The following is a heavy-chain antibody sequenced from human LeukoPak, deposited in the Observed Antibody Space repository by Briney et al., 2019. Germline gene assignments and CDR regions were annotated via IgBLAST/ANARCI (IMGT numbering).Heavy chain of an antibody. V-gene: IGHV1-2*02. CDR1: GYTFTGYF. J-gene: IGHJ6*03. CDR3: ARGQGYSSGWYLTVNIDYYMDV. Sequence: GASVKVSCKASGYTFTGYFMHWVRQAPGQGLEWMGWINPNSGGTNYAQKFQGRVTMTRDTSISTAYMELSRLRSDDTAVYYCARGQGYSSGWYLTVNIDYYMDVWGKGTTVTVSS. CDR2: INPNSGGT. D-gene: IGHD6-19*01.